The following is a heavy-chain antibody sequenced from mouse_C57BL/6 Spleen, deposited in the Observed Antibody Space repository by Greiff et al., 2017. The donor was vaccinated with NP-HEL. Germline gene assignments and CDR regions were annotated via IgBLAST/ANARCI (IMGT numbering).Heavy chain of an antibody. J-gene: IGHJ3*01. Sequence: QVQLQQPGAELVKPGASVKLSCKASGYTFTSYWMQWVKQRPGQGLEWIGEIDPSDSYTNYNQKFKGKATLTVDQSSSTAYMQLSSLTSEDSADYDCARANYDYDEGFAYWGQGTLVTVSA. V-gene: IGHV1-50*01. D-gene: IGHD2-4*01. CDR3: ARANYDYDEGFAY. CDR1: GYTFTSYW. CDR2: IDPSDSYT.